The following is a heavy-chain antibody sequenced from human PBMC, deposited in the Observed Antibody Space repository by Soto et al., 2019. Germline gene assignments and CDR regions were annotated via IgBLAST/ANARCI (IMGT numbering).Heavy chain of an antibody. J-gene: IGHJ3*02. CDR2: IYYSGST. CDR1: GGSISSSSYY. V-gene: IGHV4-39*01. D-gene: IGHD5-12*01. CDR3: ARPVPGYDEYDAFDI. Sequence: QLQLQESGPGLVKPSETLSLTCTVSGGSISSSSYYWGWIRQPPGKGLEWIGSIYYSGSTYYNPSLKSRVNISVDTSKNQFSLKLSSVTAADTAVYYCARPVPGYDEYDAFDIWGQGTMVTVSS.